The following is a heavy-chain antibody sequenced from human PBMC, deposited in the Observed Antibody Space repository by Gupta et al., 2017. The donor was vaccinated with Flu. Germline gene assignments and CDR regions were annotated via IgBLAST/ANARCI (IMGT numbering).Heavy chain of an antibody. D-gene: IGHD6-13*01. V-gene: IGHV4-34*01. CDR2: INRSGST. J-gene: IGHJ4*02. Sequence: WSWIRQTPGKGLEWIGEINRSGSTKYNPSLQSRVTISVDTSKSQFSLMLTSVTAADTGVYFCARGTYSSSWSSNFDYWGQGTLVTVSS. CDR3: ARGTYSSSWSSNFDY.